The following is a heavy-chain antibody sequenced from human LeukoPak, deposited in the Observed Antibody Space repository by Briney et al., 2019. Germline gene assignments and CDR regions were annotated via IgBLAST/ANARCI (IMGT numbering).Heavy chain of an antibody. J-gene: IGHJ4*02. CDR3: AGEAAGVFDS. Sequence: GGSLRLSCAASGFTFSRYWMSWVRQAPGKGLEWVATIKPDGGEKYYVGPVRGRFTVSRDNAKNSLYLQMSSLRAEDTAVYYCAGEAAGVFDSWGQGTLVIVSS. V-gene: IGHV3-7*04. CDR2: IKPDGGEK. D-gene: IGHD6-13*01. CDR1: GFTFSRYW.